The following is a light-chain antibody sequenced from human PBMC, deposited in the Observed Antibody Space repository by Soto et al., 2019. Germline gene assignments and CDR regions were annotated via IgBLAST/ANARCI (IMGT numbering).Light chain of an antibody. J-gene: IGKJ1*01. CDR3: QQSFSTPRT. CDR2: AAS. CDR1: QSISNF. V-gene: IGKV1-39*01. Sequence: DIQMTQSPSPLSASVGDRVTITCRASQSISNFLNWYQQKPGKAPKLLIYAASSLQSGVPSRFSGRGSGTDFALTISSLQPEDFATYYCQQSFSTPRTFGQGTTVEVK.